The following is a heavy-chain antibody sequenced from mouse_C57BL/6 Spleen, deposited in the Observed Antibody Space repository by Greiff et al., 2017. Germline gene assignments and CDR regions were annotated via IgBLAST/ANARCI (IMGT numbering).Heavy chain of an antibody. D-gene: IGHD1-1*01. Sequence: EVKVVESGEGLVKPGGSLKLSCAASGFTFSSYAMSWVRQTPEKRLEWVAYISSGGDYIYYADTVKGRFTISRDNARNTLYLQMSSLKSEDTAMYYCTSAYYYGSWYYFDYWGQGTTLTVSS. J-gene: IGHJ2*01. CDR1: GFTFSSYA. V-gene: IGHV5-9-1*02. CDR2: ISSGGDYI. CDR3: TSAYYYGSWYYFDY.